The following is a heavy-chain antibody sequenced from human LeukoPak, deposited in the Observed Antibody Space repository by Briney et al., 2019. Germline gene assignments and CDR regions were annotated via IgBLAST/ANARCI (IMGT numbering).Heavy chain of an antibody. CDR2: ISSDGRTT. Sequence: GGSLRLSCAASGFTFSRFLMHWVRQAPGKGLVWVSLISSDGRTTRYADSVKGRFTISRDNAKNTLYLEMNSLRAEDTAVYYCARDLAGSIDYWGQGTLVTVSS. D-gene: IGHD6-19*01. CDR3: ARDLAGSIDY. V-gene: IGHV3-74*01. CDR1: GFTFSRFL. J-gene: IGHJ4*02.